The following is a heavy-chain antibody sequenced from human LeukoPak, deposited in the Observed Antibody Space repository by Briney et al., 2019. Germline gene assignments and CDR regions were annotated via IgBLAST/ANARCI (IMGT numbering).Heavy chain of an antibody. V-gene: IGHV3-23*01. Sequence: QPGGSLRLSCAASGFTFSSYAMSWVRQAPGKGLEWVSAISGSGGSTYYADSVKGRFTISRDNSKDTLYLQMNSLRAEDTAVYYCAKDWIKSSGWTDYWGQGTLVTVSS. CDR2: ISGSGGST. CDR1: GFTFSSYA. CDR3: AKDWIKSSGWTDY. D-gene: IGHD6-19*01. J-gene: IGHJ4*02.